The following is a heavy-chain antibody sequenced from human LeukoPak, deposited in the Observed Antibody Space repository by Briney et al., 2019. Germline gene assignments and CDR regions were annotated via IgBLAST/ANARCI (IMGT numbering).Heavy chain of an antibody. CDR3: ARFSLGGRWLPNWSIDY. CDR1: GGSFSGYY. CDR2: INHSGST. Sequence: SETLSLTCAVYGGSFSGYYWSWIRQPPGKGLEWIGEINHSGSTNYNPSLKSRVTISVDTSKNQFSLKLSSVTAADTAVYYCARFSLGGRWLPNWSIDYWGQGTLVTVSS. V-gene: IGHV4-34*01. D-gene: IGHD5-24*01. J-gene: IGHJ4*02.